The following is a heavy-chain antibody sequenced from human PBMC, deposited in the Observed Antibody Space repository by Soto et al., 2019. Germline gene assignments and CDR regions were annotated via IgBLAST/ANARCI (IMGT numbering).Heavy chain of an antibody. CDR2: IYHSGST. J-gene: IGHJ5*02. V-gene: IGHV4-4*02. CDR3: ARNIVVVTARDGFDP. D-gene: IGHD2-21*02. CDR1: GGSISSSNW. Sequence: QVQLQESGPGLVKPSGTLSLTCAVSGGSISSSNWWSWVRQPPGKGLEWIGEIYHSGSTNYNPSLKSRVTLSVDKSKNQFSLKLSSVTAADTAVYYCARNIVVVTARDGFDPWGQGTLVTVSS.